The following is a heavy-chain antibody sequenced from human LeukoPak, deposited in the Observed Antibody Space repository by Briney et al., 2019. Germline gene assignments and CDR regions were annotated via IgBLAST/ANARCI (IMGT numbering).Heavy chain of an antibody. CDR2: IYYSGST. CDR1: GGSFSGYY. CDR3: ARITPGNWFDP. V-gene: IGHV4-59*01. J-gene: IGHJ5*02. D-gene: IGHD1-14*01. Sequence: SETLSLTCAVYGGSFSGYYWSWLRQPPGKGLEWIGYIYYSGSTNYNPSLKSRVTISVDTSKNQFSLKLSSVTAADTAVYYCARITPGNWFDPWGQGTLVTVSS.